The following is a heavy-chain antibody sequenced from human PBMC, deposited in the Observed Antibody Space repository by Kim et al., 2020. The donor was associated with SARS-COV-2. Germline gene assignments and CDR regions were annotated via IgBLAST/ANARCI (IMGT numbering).Heavy chain of an antibody. Sequence: SETLSLTCTVSGGSISSSSYYWGWIRQPPGKGLEWIGSIYYSGSTYYNPSLKSRVTISVDTSKNQFSLKLSSVTAADTAVYYCAREYSSSWYVDRGGMDVWGQGTTVTVSS. CDR1: GGSISSSSYY. CDR3: AREYSSSWYVDRGGMDV. J-gene: IGHJ6*02. D-gene: IGHD6-13*01. V-gene: IGHV4-39*07. CDR2: IYYSGST.